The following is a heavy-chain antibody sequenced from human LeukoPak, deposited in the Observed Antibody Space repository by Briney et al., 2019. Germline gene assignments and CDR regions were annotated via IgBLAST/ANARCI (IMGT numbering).Heavy chain of an antibody. CDR3: ARSPAGTYTMDV. CDR1: GFTFSDHL. CDR2: VNRDGGPA. D-gene: IGHD3-10*01. V-gene: IGHV3-74*01. Sequence: PGGSLRLSCAASGFTFSDHLIHWVRQAPGKGLLWVSRVNRDGGPATYADSVKGRFTVSRDNAKSTLYLQMNSLRAEDTAVYYCARSPAGTYTMDVWGQGTTVTVSS. J-gene: IGHJ6*02.